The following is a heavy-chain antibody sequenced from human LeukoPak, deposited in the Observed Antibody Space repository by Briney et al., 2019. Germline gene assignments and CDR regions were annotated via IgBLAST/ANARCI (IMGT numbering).Heavy chain of an antibody. Sequence: GGSLRLSCAASGFTFDDYAMHWVRQAPGKGLEWVSLISGDGGSTYYADSVKGRFTISRDNSKNSLYLQKNSLRTEDTALYYCAMNYYYDSSGYYSGAFDIWGRGTMVTVSS. D-gene: IGHD3-22*01. V-gene: IGHV3-43*02. CDR3: AMNYYYDSSGYYSGAFDI. CDR1: GFTFDDYA. CDR2: ISGDGGST. J-gene: IGHJ3*02.